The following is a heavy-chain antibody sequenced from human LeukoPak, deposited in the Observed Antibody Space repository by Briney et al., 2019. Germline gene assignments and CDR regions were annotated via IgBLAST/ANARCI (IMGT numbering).Heavy chain of an antibody. V-gene: IGHV4-34*01. CDR3: ARAPPRSTTGGMDV. Sequence: SETLSLTCAVYGGSFSGYYWSWIRQPPGKGLEWIGEINHSGSTNYNPSLKSRVTISVDTSKNQFSLKLSSVTAADTAVYYCARAPPRSTTGGMDVWGQGTTVTVSS. CDR2: INHSGST. D-gene: IGHD1-14*01. CDR1: GGSFSGYY. J-gene: IGHJ6*02.